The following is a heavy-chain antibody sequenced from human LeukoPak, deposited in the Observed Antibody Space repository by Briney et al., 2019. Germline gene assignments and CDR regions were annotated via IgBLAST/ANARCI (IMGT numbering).Heavy chain of an antibody. Sequence: APVKVSCKASGYTFTGYYMHWVRQAPGQGLEWMGWINPNSGGTNYAQKFQGRVTMTRDTSISTAYMELSRLRSDDTAVYYCAPDYYDSRFGDYWGQGTLVTVSS. J-gene: IGHJ4*02. CDR2: INPNSGGT. D-gene: IGHD3-22*01. V-gene: IGHV1-2*02. CDR1: GYTFTGYY. CDR3: APDYYDSRFGDY.